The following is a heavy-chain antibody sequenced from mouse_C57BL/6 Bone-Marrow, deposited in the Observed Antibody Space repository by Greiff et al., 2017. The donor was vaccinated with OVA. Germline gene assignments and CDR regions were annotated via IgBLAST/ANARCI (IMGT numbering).Heavy chain of an antibody. D-gene: IGHD2-3*01. J-gene: IGHJ3*01. CDR1: GFTFSSDA. V-gene: IGHV5-4*03. Sequence: EVMLVESGGGLVKPGGSLKLSCAASGFTFSSDAMSWVRQTPEKRLEWVATISDGGSYTYYPDNVKGRFTISRDNAKNNLYLQMSHLKSEDTAMYYCARWGWLLLFAYWGQGTLVTVSA. CDR2: ISDGGSYT. CDR3: ARWGWLLLFAY.